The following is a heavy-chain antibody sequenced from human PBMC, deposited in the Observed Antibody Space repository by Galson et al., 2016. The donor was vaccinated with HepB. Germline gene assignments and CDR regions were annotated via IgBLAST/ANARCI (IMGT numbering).Heavy chain of an antibody. D-gene: IGHD6-19*01. V-gene: IGHV3-30*18. Sequence: SLRLSCAASGFTFSTYSMAWVRQAPGKGLDWVAVISKTGDTTFYGDSVKGRFSISRDNSKNTLYLQMNSLRDEDTAVYYCAKDHGNRWLNNWFDPWGQGTLVTVSS. CDR1: GFTFSTYS. CDR3: AKDHGNRWLNNWFDP. J-gene: IGHJ5*02. CDR2: ISKTGDTT.